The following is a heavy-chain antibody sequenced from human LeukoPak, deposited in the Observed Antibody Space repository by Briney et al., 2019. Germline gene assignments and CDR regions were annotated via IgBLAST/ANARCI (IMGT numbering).Heavy chain of an antibody. CDR3: ARAITFHVDAFDI. V-gene: IGHV3-11*01. J-gene: IGHJ3*02. D-gene: IGHD3-16*01. CDR1: GFTFSDYD. Sequence: GGSLRLSCAASGFTFSDYDMSWIRQAPGKGLEWVSYISSSGSTIYYADSVKGRFTISRDNAKNSLYLQMNSLRAEDTAVYYCARAITFHVDAFDIWGQGTMVTVSS. CDR2: ISSSGSTI.